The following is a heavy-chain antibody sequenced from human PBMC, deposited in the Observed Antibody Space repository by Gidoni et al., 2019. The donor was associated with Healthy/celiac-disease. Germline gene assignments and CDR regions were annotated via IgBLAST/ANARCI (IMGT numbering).Heavy chain of an antibody. CDR1: VGSVSSGSYY. D-gene: IGHD6-13*01. J-gene: IGHJ4*02. CDR2: IYYSGST. Sequence: QVQLQESGPGLVKPSETLSLTCTVSVGSVSSGSYYCSWIRQPPGKGLEWIGYIYYSGSTNYNPSLKSRVTISVDTSKNQFSLKLSSVTAADTAVYYCAREQQQLFDYWGQGTLVTVSS. CDR3: AREQQQLFDY. V-gene: IGHV4-61*01.